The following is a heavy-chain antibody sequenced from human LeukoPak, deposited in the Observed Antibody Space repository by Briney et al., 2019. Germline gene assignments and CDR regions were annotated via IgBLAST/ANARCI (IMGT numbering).Heavy chain of an antibody. J-gene: IGHJ4*02. D-gene: IGHD3-3*01. CDR3: ARDRRETYYDFWSGYRGGDY. V-gene: IGHV1-2*02. CDR1: GYTFTGYY. CDR2: INPNSGCT. Sequence: GASVKVSYKASGYTFTGYYMHWLRQAPGQGLDWMGWINPNSGCTNYAQKLQGRVTITTDTSTSTAYMELRSLRSDDTAVYYCARDRRETYYDFWSGYRGGDYWGQGTLVTVSS.